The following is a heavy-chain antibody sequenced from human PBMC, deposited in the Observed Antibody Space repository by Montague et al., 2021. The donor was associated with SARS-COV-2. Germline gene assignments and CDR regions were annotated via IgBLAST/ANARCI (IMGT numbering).Heavy chain of an antibody. CDR2: IHQSESGRT. D-gene: IGHD3-10*02. J-gene: IGHJ6*02. V-gene: IGHV4-4*02. CDR1: GGSISSREW. Sequence: SETLSLTCAVSGGSISSREWWSWVRQPPGKGLEWIGEIHQSESGRTNXNPPLKGRVTISIDQSKNYFSLNLTSMTAADTAVYYCGGTWVYVSQVDVWGQGTTVIVSS. CDR3: GGTWVYVSQVDV.